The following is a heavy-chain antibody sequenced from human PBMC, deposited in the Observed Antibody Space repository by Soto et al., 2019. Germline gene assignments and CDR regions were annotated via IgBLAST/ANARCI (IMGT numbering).Heavy chain of an antibody. CDR2: INSDGSST. V-gene: IGHV3-74*01. CDR1: GFTFSSYW. Sequence: GGSLRLCCAASGFTFSSYWMHWVRQAPGKGLVWVSRINSDGSSTSYADSVKGQITISADKSIGTAYLQWSSLKASDTAVYYCARSTKVRDKISYYYYYMDVWGKGTSVTVSS. J-gene: IGHJ6*03. D-gene: IGHD3-10*02. CDR3: ARSTKVRDKISYYYYYMDV.